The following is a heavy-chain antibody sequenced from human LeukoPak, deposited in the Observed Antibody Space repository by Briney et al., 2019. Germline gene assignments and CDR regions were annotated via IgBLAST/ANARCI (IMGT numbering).Heavy chain of an antibody. V-gene: IGHV4-34*01. D-gene: IGHD1-7*01. J-gene: IGHJ4*03. Sequence: TSETLSLTCAVYGESFNRYYWSWIRQSPGKGLEWIAEIDHRGDTNYNPSVKGRVIISIDTSKNQFSLKVKSVTATDTAVYYCARGPTISGTGYFDYWGQGTLVTVSS. CDR1: GESFNRYY. CDR3: ARGPTISGTGYFDY. CDR2: IDHRGDT.